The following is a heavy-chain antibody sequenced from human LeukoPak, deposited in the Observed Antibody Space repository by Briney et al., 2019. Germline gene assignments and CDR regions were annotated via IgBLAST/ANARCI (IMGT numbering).Heavy chain of an antibody. CDR3: ARVPMSRSSTVTTYPDY. CDR1: GYTFTTHA. V-gene: IGHV1-3*01. D-gene: IGHD4-17*01. Sequence: ASVKVSCKASGYTFTTHAIHWVRQAPGQSLEWMGWINAGVGSTMYSQKFQGRVAFTRDTSATTAYMELSSLTSEDTAVYYCARVPMSRSSTVTTYPDYWGQGTLVTVSS. J-gene: IGHJ4*02. CDR2: INAGVGST.